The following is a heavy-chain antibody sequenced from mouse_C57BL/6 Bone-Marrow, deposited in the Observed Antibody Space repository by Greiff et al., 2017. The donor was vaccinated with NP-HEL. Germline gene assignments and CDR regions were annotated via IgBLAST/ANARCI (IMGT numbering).Heavy chain of an antibody. D-gene: IGHD2-2*01. CDR3: ARKDGMVTTAY. CDR1: GYTFTSYW. CDR2: IHPNSGST. J-gene: IGHJ3*01. Sequence: VQLQQPGAELVKPGASVKLSCKASGYTFTSYWMHWVKQRPGQGLEWIGMIHPNSGSTNYNEKFKSKATLTVDKSSSTAYMQLSSLTSEDSAVYYCARKDGMVTTAYWGQGTLVTVSA. V-gene: IGHV1-64*01.